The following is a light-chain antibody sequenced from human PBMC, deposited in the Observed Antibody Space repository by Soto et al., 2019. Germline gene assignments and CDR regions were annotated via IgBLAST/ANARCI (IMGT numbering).Light chain of an antibody. CDR3: CSYAGSSTYVL. CDR2: DVS. V-gene: IGLV2-11*01. J-gene: IGLJ2*01. Sequence: QSALTQPRSVSGSPGQSVAISCTGSSSDVRGFNYVSWYQQHPGKAPKLMIYDVSKRPPGVPDRFSASKSGNTASLTISGLQAEDEADYYCCSYAGSSTYVLFGGGTKLTVL. CDR1: SSDVRGFNY.